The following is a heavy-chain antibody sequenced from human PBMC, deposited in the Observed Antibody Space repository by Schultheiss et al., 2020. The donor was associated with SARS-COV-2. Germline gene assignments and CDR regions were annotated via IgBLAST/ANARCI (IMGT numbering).Heavy chain of an antibody. D-gene: IGHD6-13*01. V-gene: IGHV4-61*02. CDR3: ARDSSSWSINWFDP. CDR2: IYTSGST. J-gene: IGHJ5*02. CDR1: GGSISSNSHY. Sequence: SETLSLTCAVSGGSISSNSHYWGWIRQPPGKGLEWIGRIYTSGSTNYNPSLKSRVTISVDTSKNQFSLKLSSVTAADTAVYYCARDSSSWSINWFDPWGQGTLVTVSS.